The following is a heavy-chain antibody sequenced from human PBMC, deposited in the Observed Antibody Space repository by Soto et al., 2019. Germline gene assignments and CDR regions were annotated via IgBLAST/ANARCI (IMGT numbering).Heavy chain of an antibody. Sequence: GGSLRLSCAASGFTFSSYGMHWVRQAPGKGLEWVAVISYDGSNKYYADSVKGRFTISRDNSKNTLYLQMNSLRTEDTAVYYCAKDFILTGYYRDYYYYYGMDVWGQGTTVTVS. CDR2: ISYDGSNK. D-gene: IGHD3-9*01. CDR1: GFTFSSYG. CDR3: AKDFILTGYYRDYYYYYGMDV. J-gene: IGHJ6*02. V-gene: IGHV3-30*18.